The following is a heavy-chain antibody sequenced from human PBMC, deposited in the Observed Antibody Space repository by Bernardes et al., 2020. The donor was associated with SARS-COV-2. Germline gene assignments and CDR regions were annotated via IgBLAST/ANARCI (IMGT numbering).Heavy chain of an antibody. Sequence: GGSLRLSCAASGFTFGDYVMHWVRQRPGGGLEWVSAISWNSGDIGYADSVKGRFTISRDNAKNSLFLQMKSLRVEDTAFYYCAKSGRFYNGPGSYYSPYYFDDWGQGALVTVSS. D-gene: IGHD3-10*01. CDR2: ISWNSGDI. CDR3: AKSGRFYNGPGSYYSPYYFDD. CDR1: GFTFGDYV. J-gene: IGHJ4*02. V-gene: IGHV3-9*01.